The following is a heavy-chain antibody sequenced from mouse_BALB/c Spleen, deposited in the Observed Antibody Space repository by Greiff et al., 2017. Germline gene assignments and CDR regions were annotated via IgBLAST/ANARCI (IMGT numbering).Heavy chain of an antibody. V-gene: IGHV3-8*02. Sequence: EVKLVESGPSLVKPSQTLSLTCSVTGDSITSGYWNWIRKFPGNKLEYMGYISYSGSTYYNPSLKSRISITRDTSKNQYYLQLNSVTTEDTATYYCAANWDVPFAYWGQGTLVTVSA. CDR1: GDSITSGY. D-gene: IGHD4-1*01. CDR3: AANWDVPFAY. CDR2: ISYSGST. J-gene: IGHJ3*01.